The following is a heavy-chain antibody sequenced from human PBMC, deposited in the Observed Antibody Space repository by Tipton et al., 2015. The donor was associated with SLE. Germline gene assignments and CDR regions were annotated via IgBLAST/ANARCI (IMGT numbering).Heavy chain of an antibody. J-gene: IGHJ5*02. Sequence: TLSLTCAVYGGSFSGYYWSWIRQPPGKGLEWIGEINHSGSTNYNPALKSRVTISVDTSKNQFSLKLSSVTAADTAVYYCARLTGLAAAAWFDPWGQGTLVTVSS. CDR3: ARLTGLAAAAWFDP. CDR2: INHSGST. V-gene: IGHV4-34*01. D-gene: IGHD6-13*01. CDR1: GGSFSGYY.